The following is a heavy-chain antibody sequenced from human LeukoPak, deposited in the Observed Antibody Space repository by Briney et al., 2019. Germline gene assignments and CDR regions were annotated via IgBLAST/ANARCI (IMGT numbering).Heavy chain of an antibody. Sequence: ASVKVSCKASGYTFTSYYMHWVRQAPGQGLEWMGIINPSGGSTSYAQKFQGRVTMTRDTSTSTVYMELTRLTSDDTAVYYCANPLLNNWGQGTLVTVSS. CDR2: INPSGGST. V-gene: IGHV1-46*01. D-gene: IGHD2/OR15-2a*01. CDR3: ANPLLNN. J-gene: IGHJ4*02. CDR1: GYTFTSYY.